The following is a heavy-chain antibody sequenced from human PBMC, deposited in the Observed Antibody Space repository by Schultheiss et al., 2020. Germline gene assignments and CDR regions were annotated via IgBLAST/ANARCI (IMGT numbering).Heavy chain of an antibody. CDR3: ASHYDASFFDS. V-gene: IGHV4-31*03. Sequence: SETLTLTCTVSGGSISSGGYYWNWIRQHPGKGLEWIGYIYYSGSTYYNPSLKSRVTISVDTSKNQFSLKLSSATAADTALYFCASHYDASFFDSWGQGTLVTISS. J-gene: IGHJ4*02. CDR1: GGSISSGGYY. D-gene: IGHD4/OR15-4a*01. CDR2: IYYSGST.